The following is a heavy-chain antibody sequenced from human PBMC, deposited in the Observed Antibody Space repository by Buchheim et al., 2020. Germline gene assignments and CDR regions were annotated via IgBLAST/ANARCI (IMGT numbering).Heavy chain of an antibody. D-gene: IGHD2-21*02. V-gene: IGHV3-21*01. CDR1: GFTFSSYS. Sequence: EVQLMESGGGLVKPGGSLRLSCAASGFTFSSYSMNWVRQAPGKGLEWVSSISSSSSYIYYADSVKGRFTISRDNAKNSLYLQMNSLRAEDTAVYYCARNSDWVVTAIGWGTTLGGMDVWGQGTT. CDR3: ARNSDWVVTAIGWGTTLGGMDV. CDR2: ISSSSSYI. J-gene: IGHJ6*02.